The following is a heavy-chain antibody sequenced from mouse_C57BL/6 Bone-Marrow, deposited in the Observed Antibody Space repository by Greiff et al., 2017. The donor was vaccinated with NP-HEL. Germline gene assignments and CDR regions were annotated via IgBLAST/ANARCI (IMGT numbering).Heavy chain of an antibody. J-gene: IGHJ1*03. D-gene: IGHD1-1*01. CDR2: IYPGDGDT. V-gene: IGHV1-80*01. CDR3: ARLRWLDWYFDV. CDR1: GYAFSSYW. Sequence: VQLVESGAELVKPGASVKISCKASGYAFSSYWMNWVKQRPGKGLEWIGQIYPGDGDTNYNGKFKGKATLTADKSSSTAYMQLSSLTSEDSAVYFCARLRWLDWYFDVWGKGTTVTVSS.